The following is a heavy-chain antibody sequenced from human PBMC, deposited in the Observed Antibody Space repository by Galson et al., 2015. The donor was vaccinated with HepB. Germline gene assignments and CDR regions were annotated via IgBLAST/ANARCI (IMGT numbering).Heavy chain of an antibody. Sequence: SVKVSCKASGYTFTSYGISWVRQAPGQGLEWMGWISAYNGNTNYAQKLQGRVTMTTDTSTSAAYMELRSLRSDDTAVYYCARDGYCSGGSCERTHYYYYGMDVWGQGTTVTVSS. CDR3: ARDGYCSGGSCERTHYYYYGMDV. CDR1: GYTFTSYG. V-gene: IGHV1-18*04. D-gene: IGHD2-15*01. J-gene: IGHJ6*02. CDR2: ISAYNGNT.